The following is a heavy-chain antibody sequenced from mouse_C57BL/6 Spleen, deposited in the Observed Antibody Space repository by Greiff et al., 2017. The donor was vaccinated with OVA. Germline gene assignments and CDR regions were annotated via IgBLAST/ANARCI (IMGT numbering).Heavy chain of an antibody. V-gene: IGHV1-69*01. Sequence: QVQLQQPGVELVMPGASVKLSCKASGYTFTSYWMHWVKQRPGQGLEWIGEIDPSDSYTNYNQKFKGKSTLTVDKSSSTAYMQLSSLTSEDSAVYYCARGDYGAMDYRGQGTSVTVSS. CDR3: ARGDYGAMDY. CDR1: GYTFTSYW. J-gene: IGHJ4*01. CDR2: IDPSDSYT.